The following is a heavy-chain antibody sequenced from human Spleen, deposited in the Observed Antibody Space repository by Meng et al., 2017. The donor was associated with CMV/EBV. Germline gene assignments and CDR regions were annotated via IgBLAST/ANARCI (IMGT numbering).Heavy chain of an antibody. J-gene: IGHJ4*02. D-gene: IGHD2-21*02. V-gene: IGHV3-23*01. CDR3: AKTAYCGGDCYPYFDY. CDR2: ISGSGGST. Sequence: SGCNFSSYAMSWVRQAPGKGLEWVSAISGSGGSTYYADSVKGRFTISRDNSKNTLYLQMNSLRAEDTAVYYCAKTAYCGGDCYPYFDYWGQGTLVTVSS. CDR1: GCNFSSYA.